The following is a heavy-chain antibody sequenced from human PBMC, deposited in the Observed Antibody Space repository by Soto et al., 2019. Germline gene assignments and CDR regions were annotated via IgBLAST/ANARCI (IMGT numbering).Heavy chain of an antibody. CDR2: INAGNGNT. CDR3: ARDFGRGCINVVCSYYYYCVMYV. CDR1: GYTFTSYA. Sequence: ASVKVSCKASGYTFTSYAMHWVRQAPGQRLEWMGWINAGNGNTKYSQKFQGRVTITRDTSASTAYMELSSLRSEDTAVYYCARDFGRGCINVVCSYYYYCVMYVWGQGNTVTVSS. V-gene: IGHV1-3*01. J-gene: IGHJ6*02. D-gene: IGHD2-8*01.